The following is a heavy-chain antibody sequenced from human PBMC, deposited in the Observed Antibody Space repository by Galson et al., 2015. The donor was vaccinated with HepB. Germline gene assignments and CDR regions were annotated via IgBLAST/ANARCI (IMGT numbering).Heavy chain of an antibody. D-gene: IGHD2-15*01. J-gene: IGHJ4*02. Sequence: SLRLSCAASGFTFSDYYMSWIRQAPGKGLEWVSYISSSGSTLYYADSVKGRFTISRDNAKNSLYLQMNSLRAEDTAVYYCAGIHRYCSGGSCYRGHWGQGTLVTVSS. CDR3: AGIHRYCSGGSCYRGH. CDR2: ISSSGSTL. CDR1: GFTFSDYY. V-gene: IGHV3-11*01.